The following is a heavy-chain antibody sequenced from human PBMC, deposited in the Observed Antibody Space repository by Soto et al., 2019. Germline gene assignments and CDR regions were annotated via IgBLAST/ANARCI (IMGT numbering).Heavy chain of an antibody. D-gene: IGHD6-13*01. CDR3: ARDLKGVGGYSSSWYYDY. CDR1: GDSVSSNSAA. J-gene: IGHJ4*02. V-gene: IGHV6-1*01. Sequence: PSQTLSLTCAISGDSVSSNSAAWNWIRQSPSRGLEWLGRTYYRSKWYNDYAVSVKSRITINPDTSKNQFSLQLNSVTPEDTAVYYCARDLKGVGGYSSSWYYDYWGQGTLVTVSS. CDR2: TYYRSKWYN.